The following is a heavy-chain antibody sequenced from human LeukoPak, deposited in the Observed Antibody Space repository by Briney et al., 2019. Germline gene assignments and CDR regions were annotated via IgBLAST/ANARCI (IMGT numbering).Heavy chain of an antibody. D-gene: IGHD6-19*01. CDR1: GGSFSGYY. CDR3: ARHEGPYSSGWPAGGFFDY. CDR2: INHSGST. Sequence: PSETLSLTCAVYGGSFSGYYWSWIRQPPGKGLEWIGEINHSGSTNYNPSLKSRVTISVDTSKNQFSLKLTSVTAADTAVYYCARHEGPYSSGWPAGGFFDYWGQGTLVTVSS. V-gene: IGHV4-34*01. J-gene: IGHJ4*02.